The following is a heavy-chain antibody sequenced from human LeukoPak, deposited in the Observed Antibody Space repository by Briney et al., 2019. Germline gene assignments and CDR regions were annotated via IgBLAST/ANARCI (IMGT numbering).Heavy chain of an antibody. CDR1: GFTFSTYG. CDR3: ARDFTIGSYGSFDY. D-gene: IGHD1-26*01. Sequence: GGSLRLSCAASGFTFSTYGMHWVRQAPGKGLEWVAVIWYDGSNKYYADSVKGRFTISRDNSKNTLYLQMNSLRSEDMALFYCARDFTIGSYGSFDYWGQGTLVTVSS. J-gene: IGHJ4*02. CDR2: IWYDGSNK. V-gene: IGHV3-33*01.